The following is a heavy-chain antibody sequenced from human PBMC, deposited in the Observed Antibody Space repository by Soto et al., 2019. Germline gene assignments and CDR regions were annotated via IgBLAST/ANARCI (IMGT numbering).Heavy chain of an antibody. D-gene: IGHD6-6*01. CDR1: GYTFTSYG. CDR2: ISAYNGNT. Sequence: ASVKVSCKASGYTFTSYGISWVRQAPGQGLEWMGWISAYNGNTNYAQKLQGRATMTTDTSTSTAYMELRSLRSDDTAVYYCARDRPRIAAPGMDVWGQGTTVTVSS. CDR3: ARDRPRIAAPGMDV. V-gene: IGHV1-18*01. J-gene: IGHJ6*02.